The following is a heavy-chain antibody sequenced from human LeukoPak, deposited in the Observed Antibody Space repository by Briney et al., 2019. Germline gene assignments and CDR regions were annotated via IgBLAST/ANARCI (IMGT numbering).Heavy chain of an antibody. J-gene: IGHJ4*02. Sequence: TGGSLRLSCAASGFNFSIYAMSWVRQAPGKGLEWVSGISGSSSHTLDADSVRGRFTISRDNTRNTLYLHMNSLRAEDTARYYCTKEHDYSNAAPEWGFDSWGQGTLVTVSS. CDR1: GFNFSIYA. CDR3: TKEHDYSNAAPEWGFDS. CDR2: ISGSSSHT. V-gene: IGHV3-23*01. D-gene: IGHD3-3*01.